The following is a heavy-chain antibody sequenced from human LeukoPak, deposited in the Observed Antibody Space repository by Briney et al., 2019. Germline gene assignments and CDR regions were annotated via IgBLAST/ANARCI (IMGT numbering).Heavy chain of an antibody. J-gene: IGHJ4*02. CDR3: ARRDSSGYYLGS. Sequence: WETLSLTCAVYGGSFSGYYWSWIRQPPGKGLEWIGEINHSGSTNYNPSLKSRVTISVDTSKNQFSLKLSSVTAADTAVYYCARRDSSGYYLGSWGQGTLVTVSS. CDR1: GGSFSGYY. D-gene: IGHD3-22*01. V-gene: IGHV4-34*01. CDR2: INHSGST.